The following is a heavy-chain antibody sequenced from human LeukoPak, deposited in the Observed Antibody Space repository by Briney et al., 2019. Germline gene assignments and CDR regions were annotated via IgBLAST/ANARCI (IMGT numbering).Heavy chain of an antibody. J-gene: IGHJ6*03. Sequence: PGGSLRLSCAASGFTFSDYYISWIRQAPGKGLEWVSYISSSGSTIYYADSVKGRFTISRDNAKRSLSLQMNSLRAEDTAVYYCARDRRDHYYYYMDVWGKGTTVTVSS. V-gene: IGHV3-11*04. CDR2: ISSSGSTI. CDR3: ARDRRDHYYYYMDV. CDR1: GFTFSDYY.